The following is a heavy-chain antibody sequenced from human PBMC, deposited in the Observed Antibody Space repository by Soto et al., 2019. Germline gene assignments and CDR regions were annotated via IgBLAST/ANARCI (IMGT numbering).Heavy chain of an antibody. V-gene: IGHV4-39*01. CDR2: IYYNGNT. D-gene: IGHD4-4*01. J-gene: IGHJ4*02. CDR1: GGSISSSPYY. Sequence: PSETLSLTCTVSGGSISSSPYYWGWIRQPPGKGLEWIGNIYYNGNTFYNPSLKSRVTISVDTSKNQFSLKLSSVTAADTAVYYFARNGPLSNTGNHLDYWGQGTLVTVP. CDR3: ARNGPLSNTGNHLDY.